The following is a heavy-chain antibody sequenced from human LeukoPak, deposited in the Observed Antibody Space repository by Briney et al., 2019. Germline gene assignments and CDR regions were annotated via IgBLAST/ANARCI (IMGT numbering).Heavy chain of an antibody. J-gene: IGHJ5*02. Sequence: AGGSLRLSCAASGFTFSSYAMSWVRQAPGKGLEWVSSISSSSSYIYYADSVKGRFTISRDNAKNSLYLQMNSLRAEDTAVYYCARDLYSSSWYFWFDPWGQGTLVTVSS. CDR3: ARDLYSSSWYFWFDP. CDR2: ISSSSSYI. V-gene: IGHV3-21*01. D-gene: IGHD6-13*01. CDR1: GFTFSSYA.